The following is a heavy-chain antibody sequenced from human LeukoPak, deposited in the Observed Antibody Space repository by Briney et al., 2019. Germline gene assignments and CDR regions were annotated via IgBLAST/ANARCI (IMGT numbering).Heavy chain of an antibody. CDR2: ISAYNGNT. CDR3: ARKIPSYCSSTSCYTYFDY. Sequence: ASVKVSCKASGYTFTSYGISWVRQAPGQGLGWMGWISAYNGNTNYAQKLQGRVTMTTGTSTSTAYMELRSLRSDDTAVYYCARKIPSYCSSTSCYTYFDYWGQGTLVTVSS. CDR1: GYTFTSYG. J-gene: IGHJ4*02. D-gene: IGHD2-2*02. V-gene: IGHV1-18*01.